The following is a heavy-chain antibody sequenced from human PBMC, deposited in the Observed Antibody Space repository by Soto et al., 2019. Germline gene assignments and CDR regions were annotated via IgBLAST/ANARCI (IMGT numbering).Heavy chain of an antibody. CDR3: ARGGGYSGSPNNVYGMDV. J-gene: IGHJ6*02. CDR2: INPNSGGT. D-gene: IGHD1-26*01. CDR1: GYTFTGDY. Sequence: QVQLVQSGAEVKKPGASVKVSCKASGYTFTGDYMHWVRQAPGQGLEWMGWINPNSGGTNYAQTFQGRVTMTRDTSISTAYMERSRLRSDDTAVYYCARGGGYSGSPNNVYGMDVWGQGTTVTVSS. V-gene: IGHV1-2*02.